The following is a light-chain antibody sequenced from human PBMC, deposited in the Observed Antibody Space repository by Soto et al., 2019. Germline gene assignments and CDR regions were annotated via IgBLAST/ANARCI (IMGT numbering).Light chain of an antibody. CDR3: SSYSRGSTYV. CDR2: DVT. J-gene: IGLJ1*01. CDR1: SSDVGGYNY. Sequence: QSALTQHASVSGSPGQSITVSCTGTSSDVGGYNYVSWYQQHPGKAPRLMIYDVTNRPSGVSDRFSGSKSGNTASLTIAGLQSEDDADYYWSSYSRGSTYVFGTGTKLTVL. V-gene: IGLV2-14*03.